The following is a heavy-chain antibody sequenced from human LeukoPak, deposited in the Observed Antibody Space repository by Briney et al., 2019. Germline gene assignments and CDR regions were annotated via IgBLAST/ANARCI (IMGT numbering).Heavy chain of an antibody. Sequence: GGSLRLSCAASGFTFSSYAMSWVRQAPGKGLEWVSAISGSGGSTYYADSVKGRFTISRDNSKNTLYLQMNSLRAEDTAVYYCAKMEKPRCSSSLTDYWGQGTLVTVSS. CDR2: ISGSGGST. CDR1: GFTFSSYA. D-gene: IGHD6-13*01. J-gene: IGHJ4*02. CDR3: AKMEKPRCSSSLTDY. V-gene: IGHV3-23*01.